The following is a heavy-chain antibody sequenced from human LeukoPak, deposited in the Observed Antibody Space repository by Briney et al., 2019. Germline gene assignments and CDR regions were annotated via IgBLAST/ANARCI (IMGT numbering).Heavy chain of an antibody. J-gene: IGHJ5*02. CDR2: ISSSSSYI. Sequence: GGSLRLSCAASGFTFSTYSMNLVRQAPGKGLEWVSSISSSSSYIYYADSVKGRFTISRDNAKNSLYLQMNSLRAEDTAVYYCARDLGYCSGGSCSGWFDPWGQGTLVTVSS. D-gene: IGHD2-15*01. CDR1: GFTFSTYS. CDR3: ARDLGYCSGGSCSGWFDP. V-gene: IGHV3-21*01.